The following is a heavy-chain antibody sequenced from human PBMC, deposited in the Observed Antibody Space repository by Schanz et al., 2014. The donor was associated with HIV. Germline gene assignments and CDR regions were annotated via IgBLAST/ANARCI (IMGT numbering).Heavy chain of an antibody. D-gene: IGHD3-22*01. Sequence: QVQLVESGGGLVKPGGSLRLTCAASGFTFSNYGMHWVRQAPGKGLEWVAVISYDGRNKCFGDSVKGRITISRDNSKNTLYLQVKSLRAEDTAVYYCAKDRNYYDNRYIGKGNYYYYYGMDVWGQGTTVTVSS. CDR3: AKDRNYYDNRYIGKGNYYYYYGMDV. J-gene: IGHJ6*02. CDR2: ISYDGRNK. CDR1: GFTFSNYG. V-gene: IGHV3-30*18.